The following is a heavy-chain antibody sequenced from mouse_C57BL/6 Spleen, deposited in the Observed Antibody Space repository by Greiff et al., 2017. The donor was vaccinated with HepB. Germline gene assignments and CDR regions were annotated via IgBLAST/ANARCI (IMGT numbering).Heavy chain of an antibody. CDR3: ARRGLDYSKRGYAMDY. CDR1: GYTFTSYW. V-gene: IGHV1-53*01. J-gene: IGHJ4*01. D-gene: IGHD2-5*01. CDR2: INPSNGGT. Sequence: VQLQQPGTELVKPGASVKLSCKASGYTFTSYWMHWVKQRPGQGLEWIGNINPSNGGTNYNEKFKSKATLTVDKSSSTAYMQLSSLTSEDSAVYYCARRGLDYSKRGYAMDYWGQGTSVTVSS.